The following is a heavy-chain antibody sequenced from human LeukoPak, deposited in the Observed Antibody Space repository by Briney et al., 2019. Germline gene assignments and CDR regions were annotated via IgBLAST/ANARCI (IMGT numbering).Heavy chain of an antibody. CDR3: AKDPAGKYYYDSSGYDY. J-gene: IGHJ4*02. V-gene: IGHV3-23*01. CDR1: GFTFSSYA. D-gene: IGHD3-22*01. Sequence: GGSLRLSCAASGFTFSSYAMGWVRQAPGKGLEWVSAISGSGGSTYYADSVKGRFTISRDNSKNTLYLQMNSLRAEDTAVYYCAKDPAGKYYYDSSGYDYWGQGTLVTVSS. CDR2: ISGSGGST.